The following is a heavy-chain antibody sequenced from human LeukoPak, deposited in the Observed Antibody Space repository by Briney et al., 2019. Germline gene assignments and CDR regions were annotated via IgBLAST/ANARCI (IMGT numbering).Heavy chain of an antibody. CDR1: GFTFNDYS. CDR2: ISGSTTTI. CDR3: ARGRPRRVALIVVVADPYFDY. Sequence: GGSLRLSCAASGFTFNDYSMSWVRQAPRKGLEWISFISGSTTTIFYADSVKGRFTISRDNATNSVYLQMNSLRDEDTAVYYCARGRPRRVALIVVVADPYFDYWGHGTLVTVSS. J-gene: IGHJ4*01. D-gene: IGHD3-22*01. V-gene: IGHV3-48*02.